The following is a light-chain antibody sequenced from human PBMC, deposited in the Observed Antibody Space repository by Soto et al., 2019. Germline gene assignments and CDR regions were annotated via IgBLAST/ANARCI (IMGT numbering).Light chain of an antibody. CDR2: GAS. J-gene: IGKJ4*01. CDR1: ESVSSN. CDR3: QQYNKWPLT. V-gene: IGKV3-15*01. Sequence: EIVMTQSPATLSVSQGERATLSCRASESVSSNLAWYQQKPGQAPRLLIYGASTRATGVPARFSGSGSGTEFILTISSLQSEDFAVFYCQQYNKWPLTFGGGTKVELK.